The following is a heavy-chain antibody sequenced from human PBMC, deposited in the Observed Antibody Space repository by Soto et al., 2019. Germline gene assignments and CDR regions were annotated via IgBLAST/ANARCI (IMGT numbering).Heavy chain of an antibody. CDR2: IIPNFGTA. V-gene: IGHV1-69*13. Sequence: ASVKVSCKASGGTFSSYAISWVRQAPGQGLEWMGGIIPNFGTANYAQKVQGRVTITADESTSTAYMELSSLRSEDTAVYYCARGRFTAVAGSNYYGMDVWGQGTTVTVSS. CDR1: GGTFSSYA. CDR3: ARGRFTAVAGSNYYGMDV. D-gene: IGHD6-19*01. J-gene: IGHJ6*02.